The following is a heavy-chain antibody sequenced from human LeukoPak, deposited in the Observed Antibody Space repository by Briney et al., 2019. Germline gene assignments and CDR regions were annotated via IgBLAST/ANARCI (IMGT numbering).Heavy chain of an antibody. V-gene: IGHV3-48*02. CDR3: ARVRGATLLTMCFDY. D-gene: IGHD2/OR15-2a*01. J-gene: IGHJ4*02. CDR2: ISSTSNSI. CDR1: GFTFSGYS. Sequence: GSLRLSCAASGFTFSGYSLNWVRQAPGKGLEWVSFISSTSNSIYYADSVKGRFTISGDNAKNSLYLQMNSLRDEDTAVYYCARVRGATLLTMCFDYWGQGTLVTVSS.